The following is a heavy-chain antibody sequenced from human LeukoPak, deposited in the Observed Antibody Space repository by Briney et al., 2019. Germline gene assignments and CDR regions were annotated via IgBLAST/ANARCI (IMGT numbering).Heavy chain of an antibody. CDR3: TKGYRIFDY. CDR1: KFTFSSYS. CDR2: VTGDGGNT. D-gene: IGHD1-26*01. V-gene: IGHV3-23*01. J-gene: IGHJ4*02. Sequence: EGSLRLSCEDSKFTFSSYSMYWVRQAPGKGLEWVSSVTGDGGNTYYADPVKGRFTISRDNSKNTLYLQMNRLRADDTGVYYCTKGYRIFDYWGQGTLVTVSS.